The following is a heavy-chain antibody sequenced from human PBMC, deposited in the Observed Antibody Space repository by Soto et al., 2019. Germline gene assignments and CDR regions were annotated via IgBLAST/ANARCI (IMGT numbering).Heavy chain of an antibody. CDR2: IYPGDSDT. CDR3: ARSFAVYSRGYYYGMDV. Sequence: PGESLKISCKGSGYSFISYWIGWVRQMPGKGLEWMGIIYPGDSDTRYSPSFQGQVTISADKSISTAYLQWSSLKASDTAMYYCARSFAVYSRGYYYGMDVWGQGTTVTVSS. J-gene: IGHJ6*02. CDR1: GYSFISYW. D-gene: IGHD1-26*01. V-gene: IGHV5-51*01.